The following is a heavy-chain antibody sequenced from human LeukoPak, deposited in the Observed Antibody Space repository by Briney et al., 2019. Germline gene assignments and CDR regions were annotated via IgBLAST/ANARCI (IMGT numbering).Heavy chain of an antibody. CDR1: GGSMSSYY. V-gene: IGHV4-59*01. CDR3: ARRVRGIAVAGTPLPYNWFDP. Sequence: SVTLSLTCNVSGGSMSSYYWSWIRQPPGKGLEWIGYIYYSGSTNYNPSLKSRVTISVDTSKNQFSLKLSSVTAADTAVYYCARRVRGIAVAGTPLPYNWFDPWGQGTLVTVSS. J-gene: IGHJ5*02. D-gene: IGHD6-19*01. CDR2: IYYSGST.